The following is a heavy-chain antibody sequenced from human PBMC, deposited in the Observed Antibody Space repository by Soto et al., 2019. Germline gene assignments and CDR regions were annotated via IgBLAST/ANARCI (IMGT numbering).Heavy chain of an antibody. CDR2: INAGNGNT. CDR1: GYTFTSYA. D-gene: IGHD2-21*02. V-gene: IGHV1-3*01. CDR3: AISFLVVTHFDY. Sequence: ASVKVSCKASGYTFTSYAMHWVRQAPGQRLEWMGWINAGNGNTKYSQKFQGRGTITRDTSASTAYMELSSLRSEDTAVYYCAISFLVVTHFDYWGQGTLVTVSS. J-gene: IGHJ4*02.